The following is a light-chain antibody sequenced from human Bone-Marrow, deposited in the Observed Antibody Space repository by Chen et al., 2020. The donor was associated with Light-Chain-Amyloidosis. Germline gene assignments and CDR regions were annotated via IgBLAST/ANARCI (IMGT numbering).Light chain of an antibody. J-gene: IGLJ3*02. Sequence: QSALTHPASVSGSPGPSITISCTGTSSDVGSYNLVSWYQQHPGKAPKLMIYEVSKRPSGVSNRFSGSKSGNTASLTISGLQAEDEADYYCCSYAGSSTWVFGGGTNLTVL. CDR2: EVS. CDR1: SSDVGSYNL. CDR3: CSYAGSSTWV. V-gene: IGLV2-23*02.